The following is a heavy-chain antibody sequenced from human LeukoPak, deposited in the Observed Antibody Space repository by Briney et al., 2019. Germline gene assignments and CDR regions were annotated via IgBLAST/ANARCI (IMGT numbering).Heavy chain of an antibody. Sequence: SQTLSLTCTVSGGSISSGSYYWRWIRQPAGKGLEWIGRIYTSGCTNYNPSLKSRVTRSVDTSKNQFSLRLTSVTAADTAVYYCARDTSGGPYCSSTSCYLRFDPWGQGTLVTVSS. J-gene: IGHJ5*02. CDR1: GGSISSGSYY. CDR2: IYTSGCT. D-gene: IGHD2-2*01. V-gene: IGHV4-61*02. CDR3: ARDTSGGPYCSSTSCYLRFDP.